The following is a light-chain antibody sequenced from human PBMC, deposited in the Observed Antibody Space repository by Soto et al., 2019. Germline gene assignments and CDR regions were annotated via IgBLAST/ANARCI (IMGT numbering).Light chain of an antibody. CDR1: QSVSSSF. J-gene: IGKJ4*01. CDR3: QQYGSSSLS. CDR2: GT. Sequence: EIVLTQSPGTLSLSPGERATLSCRASQSVSSSFLAWYQQKPGQAPRLLIYGTRRAPGIPDTFSGSGSGTDFTLTISRLEPEDFAVYYCQQYGSSSLSFXGGTKVDIK. V-gene: IGKV3-20*01.